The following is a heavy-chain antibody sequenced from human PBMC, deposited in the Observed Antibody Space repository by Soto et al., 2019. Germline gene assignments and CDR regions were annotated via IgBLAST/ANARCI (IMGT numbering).Heavy chain of an antibody. Sequence: QVQLQESGPGLVKPSQTLSLTCTVSGGSISSGGYYWSWIRQHPGKGLGWIGYIYYSGSTHYNPSLKPRVTISVDTSKNQFSLKLSSVTAADTAVYYCARDRRGGSWYGFDSRGQGTLVTVSS. CDR2: IYYSGST. CDR3: ARDRRGGSWYGFDS. D-gene: IGHD6-13*01. V-gene: IGHV4-31*03. J-gene: IGHJ4*02. CDR1: GGSISSGGYY.